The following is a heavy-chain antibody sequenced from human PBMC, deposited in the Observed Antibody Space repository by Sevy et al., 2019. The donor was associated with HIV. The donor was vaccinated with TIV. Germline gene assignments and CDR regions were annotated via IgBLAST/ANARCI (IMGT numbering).Heavy chain of an antibody. CDR1: GFRFSSYA. D-gene: IGHD6-6*01. CDR2: ISDNSGST. V-gene: IGHV3-23*01. J-gene: IGHJ6*02. CDR3: AKDLYTSSSVDDYYFYGMDV. Sequence: GGSLRLSCAASGFRFSSYAMNWVRQAPGKGLEWVSGISDNSGSTYYADSVKGRFTISRDNSKKTLYLQMNSLRVEDTAVYLCAKDLYTSSSVDDYYFYGMDVWGHGTTVTVSS.